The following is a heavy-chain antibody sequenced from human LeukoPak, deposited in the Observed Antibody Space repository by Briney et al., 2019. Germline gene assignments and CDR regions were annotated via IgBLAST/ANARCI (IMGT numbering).Heavy chain of an antibody. Sequence: SETLSLTCTVSGGSISSYYWSWIRQPPGKGLEWIGYIYYSGSTNYNPSLKSRVTISVDTSKNQFSLKLSSVTAADTAAYYCARGQGLRFLEWLSWFDPWGQGTLVTVSS. CDR2: IYYSGST. V-gene: IGHV4-59*12. D-gene: IGHD3-3*01. CDR1: GGSISSYY. J-gene: IGHJ5*02. CDR3: ARGQGLRFLEWLSWFDP.